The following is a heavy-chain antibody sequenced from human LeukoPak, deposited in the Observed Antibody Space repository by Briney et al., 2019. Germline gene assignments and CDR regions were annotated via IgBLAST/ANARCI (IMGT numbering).Heavy chain of an antibody. D-gene: IGHD5-12*01. V-gene: IGHV3-64*01. CDR2: IGNSGDST. J-gene: IGHJ4*02. CDR1: GFTFSSDA. CDR3: ARWTSTSSGYGD. Sequence: GSLRLSCAASGFTFSSDAMHWVRQAPGKGLEFVSAIGNSGDSTFYANSVKGRFTISRDNSKNTLYLQMGSLRTEDMAVYYCARWTSTSSGYGDWGQGTLVTVSS.